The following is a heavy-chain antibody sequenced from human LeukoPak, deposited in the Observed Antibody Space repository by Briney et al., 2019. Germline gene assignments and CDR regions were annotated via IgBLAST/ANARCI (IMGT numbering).Heavy chain of an antibody. V-gene: IGHV3-23*01. CDR3: ARGGYSYGPYDY. D-gene: IGHD5-18*01. Sequence: PGGSLRLSCAASGFTFSSYAMSWVRQAPGKGLEWVSAISGSGGSTYYADSVKGRLTISRDNSKNTLYLQMNSLRAEDTAVYYCARGGYSYGPYDYWGQGTLVTVSS. CDR1: GFTFSSYA. J-gene: IGHJ4*02. CDR2: ISGSGGST.